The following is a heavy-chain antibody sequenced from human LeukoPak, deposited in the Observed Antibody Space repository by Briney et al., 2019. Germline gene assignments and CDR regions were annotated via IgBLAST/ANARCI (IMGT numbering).Heavy chain of an antibody. CDR1: GYSFTACW. V-gene: IGHV5-51*01. D-gene: IGHD2-15*01. CDR2: IAPGDSDT. CDR3: ARGDCSGGNCHFDY. Sequence: GESLKISCKGSGYSFTACWIGWVRQMPGKGLELMGIIAPGDSDTRYNPAFQGQVTISGDKSITTAYLQWSSLKASDTAMYYCARGDCSGGNCHFDYWGQGTLVTVSS. J-gene: IGHJ4*02.